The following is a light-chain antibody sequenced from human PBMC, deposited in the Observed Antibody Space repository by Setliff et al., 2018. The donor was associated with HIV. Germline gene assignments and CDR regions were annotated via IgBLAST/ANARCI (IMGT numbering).Light chain of an antibody. J-gene: IGLJ1*01. CDR2: QVN. CDR3: CSYAGTNTYV. CDR1: SSDVGSYNF. Sequence: LTQPASVSGSPGQSITISCTGSSSDVGSYNFVSWYQQHPGKAPKLMIYQVNKRPSGVSNRFSGSKSGNTASLTISGLQAEDETDYYCCSYAGTNTYVCGTGTKVTVL. V-gene: IGLV2-23*02.